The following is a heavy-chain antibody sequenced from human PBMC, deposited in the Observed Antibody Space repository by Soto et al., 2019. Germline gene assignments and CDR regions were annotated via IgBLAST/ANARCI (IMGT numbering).Heavy chain of an antibody. CDR3: ARNWGYRGYQLKTYYYCMDV. V-gene: IGHV4-4*02. J-gene: IGHJ6*03. Sequence: QVQLQESGPGLVKPSGTLSLTCAVSGGSISSDNWWSWVRQPPGKGLEWIGVIDDSESTNYNPSRKSRVTISVDRSRDQFSLRLSSVTAADTAVYYCARNWGYRGYQLKTYYYCMDVWGKGTTVTVSS. CDR2: IDDSEST. D-gene: IGHD5-12*01. CDR1: GGSISSDNW.